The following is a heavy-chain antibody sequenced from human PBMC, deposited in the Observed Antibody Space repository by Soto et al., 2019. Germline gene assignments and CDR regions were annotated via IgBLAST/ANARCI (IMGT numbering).Heavy chain of an antibody. D-gene: IGHD3-10*01. CDR2: ISWNSGSI. CDR1: GFTFDDYA. Sequence: EVQLVESGGGLVQPGRSLRLSCAASGFTFDDYAMHWVRQAPGKGLEWVSGISWNSGSIGYADSVKGRFTISRDNAKNSLYLQMNSLRAEDTALYYCAKFSGGGSGSYPDYWGQGTLVTVSS. CDR3: AKFSGGGSGSYPDY. V-gene: IGHV3-9*01. J-gene: IGHJ4*02.